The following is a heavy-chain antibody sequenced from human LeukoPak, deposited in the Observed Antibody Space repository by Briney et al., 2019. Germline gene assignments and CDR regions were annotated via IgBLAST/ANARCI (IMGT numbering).Heavy chain of an antibody. CDR3: AQRGVVLRVNIDGFHKEGHYLDF. CDR1: GITISNYG. V-gene: IGHV3-23*01. J-gene: IGHJ4*02. Sequence: GGSLRLSCAVFGITISNYGMSWVRQAPGKGLEWVANISDNGGGKNYADSVKGRCTISRDNPKNTLYLQMNNLSAADTDVYVCAQRGVVLRVNIDGFHKEGHYLDFWGQGALVTVSS. D-gene: IGHD3-10*01. CDR2: ISDNGGGK.